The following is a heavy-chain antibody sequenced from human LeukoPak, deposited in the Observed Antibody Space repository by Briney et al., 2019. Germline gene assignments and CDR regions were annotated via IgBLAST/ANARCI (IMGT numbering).Heavy chain of an antibody. Sequence: ASVKVSCKASGYTFTSYGISWVRQAPGQGLEWMGWISAYNGNTNYAQKLQGRVTMTTDTSTSTAYMELRSLRSDDTAVYYCARDGLRTSTYCSSTSCYSLYNWFDPWGQGTLVTVSS. V-gene: IGHV1-18*01. CDR1: GYTFTSYG. J-gene: IGHJ5*02. CDR2: ISAYNGNT. CDR3: ARDGLRTSTYCSSTSCYSLYNWFDP. D-gene: IGHD2-2*02.